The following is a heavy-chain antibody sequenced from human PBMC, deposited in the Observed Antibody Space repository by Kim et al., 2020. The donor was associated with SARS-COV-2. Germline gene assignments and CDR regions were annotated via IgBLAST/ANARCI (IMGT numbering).Heavy chain of an antibody. Sequence: SETLSLTCTVSGGSISSSSYYWGWIRQPPGKGLEWIGSIYYSGSTYYNPSLKSRVTISVDTSKNQFSLKLSSVTAADTAVYYCARHRSTTGTHFDYWGQGTLVTVSS. J-gene: IGHJ4*02. D-gene: IGHD1-1*01. CDR1: GGSISSSSYY. V-gene: IGHV4-39*01. CDR2: IYYSGST. CDR3: ARHRSTTGTHFDY.